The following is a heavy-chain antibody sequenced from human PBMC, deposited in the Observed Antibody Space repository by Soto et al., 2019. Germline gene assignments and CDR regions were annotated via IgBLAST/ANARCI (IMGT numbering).Heavy chain of an antibody. J-gene: IGHJ6*02. Sequence: QITLKESGPTLVKPTQTLTLTCTFSGFSLNTGGLGVGWIRQPPGKALEWLALIYWDGDKRYSPSLKSRLSITTDTSYNQVVLSVTNMDRADTARYYRADTRFGGDCFWSYSSPYHYGTDVWGQGTTVTVSS. CDR2: IYWDGDK. CDR3: ADTRFGGDCFWSYSSPYHYGTDV. V-gene: IGHV2-5*02. CDR1: GFSLNTGGLG. D-gene: IGHD2-21*02.